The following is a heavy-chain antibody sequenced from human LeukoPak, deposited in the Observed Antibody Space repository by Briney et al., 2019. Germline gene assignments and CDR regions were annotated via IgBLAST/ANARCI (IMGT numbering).Heavy chain of an antibody. CDR2: INSDGSST. Sequence: LGGSLRLSCAASGFTFISYWMHWVRQAPGKGLLWVSRINSDGSSTSYADSVKGRFTISRDNAKNTLYLQMNSLRAEDTAVYYCARRIAAAAAPYYFDYWGQGTLVTVSS. CDR1: GFTFISYW. D-gene: IGHD6-13*01. CDR3: ARRIAAAAAPYYFDY. J-gene: IGHJ4*02. V-gene: IGHV3-74*01.